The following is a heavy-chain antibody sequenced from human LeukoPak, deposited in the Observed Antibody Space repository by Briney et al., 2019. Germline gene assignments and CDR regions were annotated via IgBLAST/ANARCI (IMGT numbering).Heavy chain of an antibody. D-gene: IGHD5-18*01. CDR3: ARVRTAMVTNDAFDI. CDR2: IKQDGSEK. J-gene: IGHJ3*02. CDR1: GFTFSSYW. Sequence: PGGSLRLSCAASGFTFSSYWMSWVRQAPGKGLEWVANIKQDGSEKYYVDSVKGRFTISRDNAKNSLYLQMNSLRAEDTAVYYCARVRTAMVTNDAFDIWGQGTMVTVSS. V-gene: IGHV3-7*01.